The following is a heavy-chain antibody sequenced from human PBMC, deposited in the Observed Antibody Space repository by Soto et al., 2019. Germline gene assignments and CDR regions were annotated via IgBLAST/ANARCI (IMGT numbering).Heavy chain of an antibody. Sequence: PSETLSLTCTVSGGSISSGGYYWSWIRQHPGKGLEWIGYIYYSGSTYYNPSLKSRVTISVDTSKNQFSLKLSSVTAADTAVYYCAGSQGGSGYSYGKYYYNYGMDVWGQGTTVTVSS. J-gene: IGHJ6*02. CDR1: GGSISSGGYY. CDR2: IYYSGST. D-gene: IGHD5-18*01. V-gene: IGHV4-31*03. CDR3: AGSQGGSGYSYGKYYYNYGMDV.